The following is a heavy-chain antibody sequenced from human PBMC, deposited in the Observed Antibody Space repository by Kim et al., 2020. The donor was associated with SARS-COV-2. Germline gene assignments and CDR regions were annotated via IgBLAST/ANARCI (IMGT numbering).Heavy chain of an antibody. CDR1: GFTFSSYA. D-gene: IGHD6-13*01. V-gene: IGHV3-23*01. J-gene: IGHJ4*02. CDR2: ISGSGGST. CDR3: ANVEASSSSGG. Sequence: GGSLRLSCAASGFTFSSYAMSWVRQAPGKGLEWVSAISGSGGSTYYADSMKGRFTISRDNSKNTLYLQMNSLRAEDTAVYYCANVEASSSSGGWGQGTLVTVSS.